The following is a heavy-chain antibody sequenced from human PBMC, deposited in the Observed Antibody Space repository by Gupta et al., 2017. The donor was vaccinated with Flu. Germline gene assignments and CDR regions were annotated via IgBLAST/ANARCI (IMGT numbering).Heavy chain of an antibody. J-gene: IGHJ5*02. CDR2: INPHSGTT. D-gene: IGHD2-2*02. CDR3: APWKFCDTTSCYRWFDP. Sequence: QVQLVQSGGEVKKPGASGKLSCKAYEYTLTAYYIQWVRQAPGQGLEWMGRINPHSGTTNYEQRFQGRITVTMDTSISTVYMDLTGLTSVDTAVYYSAPWKFCDTTSCYRWFDPWGQGILVTVSS. CDR1: EYTLTAYY. V-gene: IGHV1-2*06.